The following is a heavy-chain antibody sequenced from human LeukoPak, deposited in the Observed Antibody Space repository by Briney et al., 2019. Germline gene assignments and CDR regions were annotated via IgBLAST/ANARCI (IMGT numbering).Heavy chain of an antibody. V-gene: IGHV3-74*01. D-gene: IGHD1-26*01. J-gene: IGHJ4*02. CDR1: GFTFSSYW. CDR2: INSDGSST. CDR3: ARVGATSYY. Sequence: GGSLRLSYAASGFTFSSYWMHWVRQAPGKGLVWVSRINSDGSSTNYADSVKGRFTISRDNAKNTLYLRMNSLRAEDTAVYYCARVGATSYYWGQGTLVTVSS.